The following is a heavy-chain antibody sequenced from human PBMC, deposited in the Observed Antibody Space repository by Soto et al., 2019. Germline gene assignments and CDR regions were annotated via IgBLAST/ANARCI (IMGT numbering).Heavy chain of an antibody. Sequence: QLQLQESGPGLVKPSETLSLTCTVSGGSISSSSYYWGWIRQPPGKGLEWIGSIYYSGSTYYNPSLKSRVTISVDTSKNQFSLKLSSVTAADTAVYYCARQEDDYALYYYYGMDVWGQGTTVTVSS. V-gene: IGHV4-39*01. CDR1: GGSISSSSYY. D-gene: IGHD4-17*01. J-gene: IGHJ6*02. CDR2: IYYSGST. CDR3: ARQEDDYALYYYYGMDV.